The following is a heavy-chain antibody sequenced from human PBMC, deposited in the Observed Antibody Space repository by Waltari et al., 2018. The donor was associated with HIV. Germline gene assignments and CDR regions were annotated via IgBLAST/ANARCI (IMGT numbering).Heavy chain of an antibody. CDR1: GYTVTGYY. J-gene: IGHJ4*02. CDR3: ARVPYYYDTSAYPDY. V-gene: IGHV1-2*02. CDR2: INPNSGGT. D-gene: IGHD3-22*01. Sequence: QVQLVQSGAEVKKPGASVKVSCKASGYTVTGYYMHWVRQAPGQGLEWMGWINPNSGGTNYAQKFQGRVTMTRDTSITTAYMEVSRLRSDDTAVYYCARVPYYYDTSAYPDYWGQGTLVTVSS.